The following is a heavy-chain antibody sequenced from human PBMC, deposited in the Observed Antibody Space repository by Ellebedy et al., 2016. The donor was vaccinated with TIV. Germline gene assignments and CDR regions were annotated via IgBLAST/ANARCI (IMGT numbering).Heavy chain of an antibody. D-gene: IGHD3-10*01. J-gene: IGHJ6*02. CDR2: INHSGST. Sequence: SETLSLXXAVYGGSFSGYYWSWIRQPPGKGLEWIGEINHSGSTNYNPSLKSRVTISVDTSKNQFSLKLSSVTAADTAVYYCARGLLLWSARNYGMDVWGQGTTVTVSS. CDR3: ARGLLLWSARNYGMDV. CDR1: GGSFSGYY. V-gene: IGHV4-34*01.